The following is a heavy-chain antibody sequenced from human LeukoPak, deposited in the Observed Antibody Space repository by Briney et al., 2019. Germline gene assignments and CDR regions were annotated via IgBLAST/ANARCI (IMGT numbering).Heavy chain of an antibody. CDR3: VEENTKTPFRPGEATVTKGYFDY. CDR1: GFTFSGYG. D-gene: IGHD4-17*01. CDR2: IGFVGTIK. V-gene: IGHV3-30*02. J-gene: IGHJ4*02. Sequence: GGSLRLSCAASGFTFSGYGMDWVRQAPAKGLEWLAFIGFVGTIKAYADSVKGRFSISRDNSRNILHLQMNSLGPEDTAVYYCVEENTKTPFRPGEATVTKGYFDYWGQGTLVTVSS.